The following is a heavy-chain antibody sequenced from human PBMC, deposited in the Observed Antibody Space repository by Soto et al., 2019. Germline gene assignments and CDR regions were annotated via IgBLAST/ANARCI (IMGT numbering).Heavy chain of an antibody. CDR3: ARADYGDDDY. CDR2: IHAYNGDT. Sequence: QVQLVQSGAEVKKPGASVKVSCKASGYTFSSYRINWVRQAPGQGPEWMGWIHAYNGDTKYAQKFQDRLIMTTDTSTSTAYMELRSLTSDDTAVYYCARADYGDDDYWGQGTLVTVSS. V-gene: IGHV1-18*01. CDR1: GYTFSSYR. J-gene: IGHJ4*02. D-gene: IGHD4-17*01.